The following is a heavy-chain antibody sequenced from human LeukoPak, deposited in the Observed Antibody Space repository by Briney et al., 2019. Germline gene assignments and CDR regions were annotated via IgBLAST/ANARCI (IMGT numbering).Heavy chain of an antibody. CDR2: INHSGST. CDR3: ARGPQKYSSSWSFDY. V-gene: IGHV4-34*01. CDR1: GGSFSGYY. Sequence: PSETLSLTCAVYGGSFSGYYWSWIRQPPGKGLEWIGEINHSGSTNYNPSLKSRVTISVDTSKNQFSLKLSSVTAADTAVYYCARGPQKYSSSWSFDYWGQGTLVTVSS. J-gene: IGHJ4*02. D-gene: IGHD6-6*01.